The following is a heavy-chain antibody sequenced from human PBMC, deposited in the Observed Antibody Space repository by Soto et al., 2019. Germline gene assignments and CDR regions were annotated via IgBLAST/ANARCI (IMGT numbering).Heavy chain of an antibody. CDR3: VRDQVGYCSSTSCYPGYYYGMDV. Sequence: QVQLVESGGGVVQPGRSLRLSCAASGFTFSSYAMHWVRQAPGKGLEWVAVISYDGSNKYYADSVKGRFTISRDNSKNTLYLQMNSLRAEDTAVYYCVRDQVGYCSSTSCYPGYYYGMDVWGQGTTVTVSS. V-gene: IGHV3-30-3*01. D-gene: IGHD2-2*01. CDR2: ISYDGSNK. J-gene: IGHJ6*02. CDR1: GFTFSSYA.